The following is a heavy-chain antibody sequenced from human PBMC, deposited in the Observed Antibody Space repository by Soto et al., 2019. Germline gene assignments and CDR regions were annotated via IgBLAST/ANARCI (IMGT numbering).Heavy chain of an antibody. CDR3: ARAPYVYCSGGSCYSPYYYYGMDV. J-gene: IGHJ6*02. CDR1: GGSFSGYY. Sequence: QVQLQQWGAGLLKPSETLSLTCAVYGGSFSGYYWSWIRQPPGKGLEWIGEINHSGSTNYNPSLKSRVTISVDTSKNQFSLKLSSVTAADTAVYYCARAPYVYCSGGSCYSPYYYYGMDVWGQGTTVTVSS. CDR2: INHSGST. D-gene: IGHD2-15*01. V-gene: IGHV4-34*01.